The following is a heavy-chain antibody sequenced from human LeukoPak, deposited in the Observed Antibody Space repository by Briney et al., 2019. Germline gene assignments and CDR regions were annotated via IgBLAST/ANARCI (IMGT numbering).Heavy chain of an antibody. V-gene: IGHV4-39*01. J-gene: IGHJ6*03. D-gene: IGHD4-11*01. Sequence: PSETLSLTCTVSGGSINSTRYYWGWIRQPPGKGLEWTGSIYYSGDTHYNPSLRSRVTISVDTSKNQFSLRMHSMTAADTSFYYCATGSMTTRYYYYFHMDVWGPGTTVTVSS. CDR2: IYYSGDT. CDR3: ATGSMTTRYYYYFHMDV. CDR1: GGSINSTRYY.